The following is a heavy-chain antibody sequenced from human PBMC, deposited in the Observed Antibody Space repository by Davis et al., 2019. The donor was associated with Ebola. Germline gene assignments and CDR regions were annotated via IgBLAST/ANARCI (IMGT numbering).Heavy chain of an antibody. Sequence: ASVKVSCKASGYTFTSYYMHWVRQAPGQGLEWMGIINPSGGSTSYAQKFQGRVTITADESTSTAYMELGSLRSEDTAVYYCARGGGYSGYDWGQGTLVTVSS. CDR1: GYTFTSYY. J-gene: IGHJ4*02. CDR3: ARGGGYSGYD. V-gene: IGHV1-46*01. D-gene: IGHD5-12*01. CDR2: INPSGGST.